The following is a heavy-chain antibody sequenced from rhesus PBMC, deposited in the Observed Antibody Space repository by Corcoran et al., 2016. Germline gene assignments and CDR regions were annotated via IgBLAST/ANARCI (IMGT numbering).Heavy chain of an antibody. D-gene: IGHD1-44*01. J-gene: IGHJ6*01. CDR1: GGSISDYYY. CDR2: IYGKSAST. CDR3: ARALGRGGLDS. V-gene: IGHV4S9*01. Sequence: QVQLQESGPGLVKPSETLSLTCAVSGGSISDYYYWNWIRQPPGKGLEWIGNIYGKSASTYYNPPLKSRVTISKDTSKNQFFLKLSSVTAADTAVYYCARALGRGGLDSWGQGVVVTVSS.